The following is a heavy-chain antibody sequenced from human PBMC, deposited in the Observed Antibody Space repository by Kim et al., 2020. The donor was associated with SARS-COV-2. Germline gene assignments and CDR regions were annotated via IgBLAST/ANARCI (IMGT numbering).Heavy chain of an antibody. CDR1: GDSVSSNSAA. Sequence: SQTLSLTCAISGDSVSSNSAAWNWIRQSPSRGLEWLGRTYYRSKWYNHYAVSVKSRITINPDTSKNQFSLQLNSVTPEDTAVYYCARQPYYYDILTGYTSYYGMDVWGQGTTVTVSS. J-gene: IGHJ6*02. CDR2: TYYRSKWYN. V-gene: IGHV6-1*01. D-gene: IGHD3-9*01. CDR3: ARQPYYYDILTGYTSYYGMDV.